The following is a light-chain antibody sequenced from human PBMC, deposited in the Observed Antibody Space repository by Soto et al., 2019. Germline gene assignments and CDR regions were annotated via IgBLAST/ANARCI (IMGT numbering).Light chain of an antibody. CDR2: GAS. CDR1: QSVSRN. Sequence: EIVMTQSPVTLPVSPGERATLSCRASQSVSRNLAWYQQKPGQAPRLLIYGASTRATGISARFSGSGSGTEFTLTISSLQSEDFAVYYCQQYDNWPPLTFGGGTKVEIK. CDR3: QQYDNWPPLT. J-gene: IGKJ4*01. V-gene: IGKV3-15*01.